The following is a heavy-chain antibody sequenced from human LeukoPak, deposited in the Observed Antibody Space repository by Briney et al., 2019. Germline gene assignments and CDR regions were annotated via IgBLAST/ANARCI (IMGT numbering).Heavy chain of an antibody. CDR1: GVSFSGYY. D-gene: IGHD7-27*01. V-gene: IGHV4-34*01. CDR2: INHSGST. J-gene: IGHJ4*02. Sequence: SETLSLTCAVYGVSFSGYYWSWIRQPPGKGLDGIGEINHSGSTNYNPSLKSRVTISVDTSKNQFSLKLSSVTAAATAVYYCARTSWGIDYWGQGTLVTVSS. CDR3: ARTSWGIDY.